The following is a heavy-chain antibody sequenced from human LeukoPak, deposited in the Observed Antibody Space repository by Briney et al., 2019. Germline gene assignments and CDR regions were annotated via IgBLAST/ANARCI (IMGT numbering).Heavy chain of an antibody. CDR2: ITDSGDST. J-gene: IGHJ4*02. D-gene: IGHD4-17*01. CDR1: GFTFSSYA. V-gene: IGHV3-23*01. CDR3: EKELRSQYFDY. Sequence: GSLRLSCAASGFTFSSYAMSWVRQAPGKGLEWVSAITDSGDSTYYADSVKGRFTISRDNSKNTLYLQMNSLRAEDTAVYYCEKELRSQYFDYWGQGTLVTVSS.